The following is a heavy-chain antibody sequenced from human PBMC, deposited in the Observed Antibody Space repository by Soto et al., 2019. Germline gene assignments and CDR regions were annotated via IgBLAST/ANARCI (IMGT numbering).Heavy chain of an antibody. V-gene: IGHV1-18*01. CDR3: AREPYSTGWFDY. J-gene: IGHJ4*02. CDR1: GYSFTGYG. CDR2: ISPNNDNR. D-gene: IGHD6-19*01. Sequence: QVQLVQSGAEVKKPGASVKVSCKASGYSFTGYGINWVRQAPGQGPEWMGWISPNNDNRNYAQKFQGRVTMTTDTSTITAYMELRGLRADDTAVYYCAREPYSTGWFDYWDQGTLVTVSS.